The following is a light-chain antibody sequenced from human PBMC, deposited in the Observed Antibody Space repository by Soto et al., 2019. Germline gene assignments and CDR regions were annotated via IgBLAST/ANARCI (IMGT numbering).Light chain of an antibody. CDR3: AAWDDSLNGVV. CDR1: TSNIGSNT. Sequence: QSVLTQPPSASGTPGRGSPFPFSGGTSNIGSNTVNWYQQLPGTAPKLLIYSNNQRPSGVPDRFSGSKSGTSASLAISGLQSEDEADYYCAAWDDSLNGVVFGGGTKLTVL. CDR2: SNN. V-gene: IGLV1-44*01. J-gene: IGLJ2*01.